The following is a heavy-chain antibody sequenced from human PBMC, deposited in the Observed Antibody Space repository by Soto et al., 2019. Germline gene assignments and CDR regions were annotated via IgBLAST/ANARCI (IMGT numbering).Heavy chain of an antibody. D-gene: IGHD2-21*02. CDR1: GYTLTELS. Sequence: ASVKVSCKVSGYTLTELSMHWVRQAPGKGLERMGGFDPEDGETIYAQKFQGRVTMTEDTSTDTAYMELSSLRSEDTAVYFCATLPLKLYLLPREIDCCYHCYMDVWGKGTTVTVSS. J-gene: IGHJ6*03. CDR3: ATLPLKLYLLPREIDCCYHCYMDV. V-gene: IGHV1-24*01. CDR2: FDPEDGET.